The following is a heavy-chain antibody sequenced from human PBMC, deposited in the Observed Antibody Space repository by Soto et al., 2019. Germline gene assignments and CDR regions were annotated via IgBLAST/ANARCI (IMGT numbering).Heavy chain of an antibody. J-gene: IGHJ4*02. CDR2: ISYDGSNK. Sequence: QVQLVESGGGVVQPGRSLRLSCAASGFTFSSYAMHWVRQAPGKGLEWVAVISYDGSNKYYADSVKGRFTISRDNSKNTLYLQMNSLRAEDTAVYYCARERRFSGDGFPYYFDYWGQGTLVTVSS. CDR3: ARERRFSGDGFPYYFDY. D-gene: IGHD5-12*01. CDR1: GFTFSSYA. V-gene: IGHV3-30-3*01.